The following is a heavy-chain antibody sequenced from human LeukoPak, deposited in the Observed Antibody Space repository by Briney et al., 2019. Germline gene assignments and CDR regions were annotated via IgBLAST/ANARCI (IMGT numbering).Heavy chain of an antibody. Sequence: ASVKVSCKASGYTFTGYYMHWVRQAPGQGLEGMGWINPNSGGTNYAQKFQGRVTMTRDTSISTAYMELNSLRSEDTAVYYCARELIAAAALDVWGRGTTVTVSS. D-gene: IGHD6-13*01. CDR2: INPNSGGT. CDR1: GYTFTGYY. V-gene: IGHV1-2*02. CDR3: ARELIAAAALDV. J-gene: IGHJ6*04.